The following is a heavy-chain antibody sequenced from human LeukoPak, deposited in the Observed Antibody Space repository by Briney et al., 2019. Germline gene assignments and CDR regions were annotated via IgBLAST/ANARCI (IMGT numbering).Heavy chain of an antibody. V-gene: IGHV4-61*02. CDR1: GGSISSGSYY. J-gene: IGHJ3*02. D-gene: IGHD3-16*02. CDR2: IYTSGST. Sequence: PSQTLSLTCTVSGGSISSGSYYWGWIRQPAGKGLEWIGRIYTSGSTNYNPSLKSRVTISVDTSKNQFSLKLSSVTAADTAVYYCARLPTSYVWGSYRLGAFDIWGQGTMVTVSS. CDR3: ARLPTSYVWGSYRLGAFDI.